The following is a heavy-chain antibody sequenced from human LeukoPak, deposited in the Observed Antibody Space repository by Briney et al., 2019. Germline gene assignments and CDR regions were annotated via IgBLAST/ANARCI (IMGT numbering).Heavy chain of an antibody. CDR2: ISYDGSNK. D-gene: IGHD6-13*01. Sequence: GGSLRLSCAAFGFTFSSYAMHWVRQAPGKGLEWVAVISYDGSNKYYADSVKGRFTISRDNSKNTLYLQMNSLRAEDTAVYYCAREDIAAGRDYYYYMDVWGKGTTVTVSS. V-gene: IGHV3-30*04. CDR1: GFTFSSYA. CDR3: AREDIAAGRDYYYYMDV. J-gene: IGHJ6*03.